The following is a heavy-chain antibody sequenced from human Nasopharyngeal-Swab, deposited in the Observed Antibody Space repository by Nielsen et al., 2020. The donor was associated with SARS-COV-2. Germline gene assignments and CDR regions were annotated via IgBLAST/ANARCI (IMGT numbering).Heavy chain of an antibody. D-gene: IGHD6-19*01. CDR1: GGSISGYY. Sequence: SETLSLTCAVYGGSISGYYWSWIRQPPGKGLEWIGEINHYGSTNYNPSLKSRVTISVDTSKNQFSLKLSSVTAADTAVYYCARGRSSGWYHYYFDYWGQGTLVTVSS. CDR3: ARGRSSGWYHYYFDY. J-gene: IGHJ4*02. CDR2: INHYGST. V-gene: IGHV4-34*01.